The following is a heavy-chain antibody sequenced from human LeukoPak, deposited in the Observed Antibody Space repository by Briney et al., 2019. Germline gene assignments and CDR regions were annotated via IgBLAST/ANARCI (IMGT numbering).Heavy chain of an antibody. V-gene: IGHV3-23*01. CDR3: AKRSTGSGSYSYYYYMDV. D-gene: IGHD3-10*01. J-gene: IGHJ6*03. CDR1: GFTFSSYA. CDR2: ISGSGGSA. Sequence: GGSLRLSCAASGFTFSSYAMSWVRRAPGKGLEWVSAISGSGGSAYYADSVKGRFTISRDNSKNTLYLQMNSLRAEDTAVYYCAKRSTGSGSYSYYYYMDVWGKGTTVTVSS.